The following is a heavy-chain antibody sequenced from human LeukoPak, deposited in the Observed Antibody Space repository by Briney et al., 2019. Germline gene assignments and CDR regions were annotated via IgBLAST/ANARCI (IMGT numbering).Heavy chain of an antibody. CDR1: GGSISSYY. Sequence: SETLSLTCTVSGGSISSYYWSWIRQPPGKGLEWIGYICTRGSTNYNPSLQSRVTILVDPSKNQFSLKLSSVTAADTAVPYCATLISGYHNYWGQGTLVTVSS. D-gene: IGHD3-22*01. CDR2: ICTRGST. CDR3: ATLISGYHNY. V-gene: IGHV4-4*08. J-gene: IGHJ4*02.